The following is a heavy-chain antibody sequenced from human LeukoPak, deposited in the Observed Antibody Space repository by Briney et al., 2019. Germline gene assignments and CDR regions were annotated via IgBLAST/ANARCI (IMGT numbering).Heavy chain of an antibody. Sequence: PGRSLRLSCAASGFTFDDYAMHWVRQAPGKGLEGVSGISWNSGSIGYADSVKGRFTISRDNAKNSLYLQMNSLRAEDTALYYCAKELQDSTYWGQGTLVTVSS. CDR3: AKELQDSTY. D-gene: IGHD2/OR15-2a*01. J-gene: IGHJ4*02. V-gene: IGHV3-9*01. CDR1: GFTFDDYA. CDR2: ISWNSGSI.